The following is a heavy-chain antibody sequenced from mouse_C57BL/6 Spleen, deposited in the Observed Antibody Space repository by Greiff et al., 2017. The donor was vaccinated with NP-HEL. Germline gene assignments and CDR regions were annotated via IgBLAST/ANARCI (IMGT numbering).Heavy chain of an antibody. J-gene: IGHJ4*01. Sequence: VQLKQSGPELVKPGASVKISCKASGYSFPDYNMNWVKQSNGKSLEWIGVINPNYGTTSYNQKFKGKATLTVDQSSSTAYMQLNSLTSEDSAVYYCARSSNWDPYAMDYWGQGTSVTVSS. CDR1: GYSFPDYN. CDR2: INPNYGTT. D-gene: IGHD4-1*02. CDR3: ARSSNWDPYAMDY. V-gene: IGHV1-39*01.